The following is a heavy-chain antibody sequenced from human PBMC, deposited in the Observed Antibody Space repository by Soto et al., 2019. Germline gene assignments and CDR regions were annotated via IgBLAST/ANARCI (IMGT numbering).Heavy chain of an antibody. Sequence: GASVKVSCKASGYSFQTYSIHWVRQAPGQGLEWMGSINAGSGNAKYSPKFQDRVTITRDTSATTAYMELSSLRVEDTAVYYCARIAMAAGGPGCWGQGTLVTVSS. CDR1: GYSFQTYS. V-gene: IGHV1-3*01. CDR3: ARIAMAAGGPGC. CDR2: INAGSGNA. J-gene: IGHJ4*02. D-gene: IGHD6-25*01.